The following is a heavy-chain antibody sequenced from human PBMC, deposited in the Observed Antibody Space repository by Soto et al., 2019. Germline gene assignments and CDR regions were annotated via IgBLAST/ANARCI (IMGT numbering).Heavy chain of an antibody. CDR1: RFGLTYYH. CDR3: ARGDSAVCYNGVGSFYYDHDMDV. V-gene: IGHV1-2*04. CDR2: INPKSGGT. J-gene: IGHJ6*02. D-gene: IGHD3-9*01. Sequence: ASVKVYSKAYRFGLTYYHIHWVRQAHGQGLEWLGRINPKSGGTSTAQKFQGWVTMTTDTSISTASIKRTRPTSEATAMYYCARGDSAVCYNGVGSFYYDHDMDVWGQGTTVTVSS.